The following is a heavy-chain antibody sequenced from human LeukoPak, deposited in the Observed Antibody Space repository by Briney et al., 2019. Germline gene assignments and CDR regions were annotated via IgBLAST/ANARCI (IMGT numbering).Heavy chain of an antibody. D-gene: IGHD1-26*01. V-gene: IGHV1-2*02. Sequence: GASVKVSCKASGYTFTSYYMHWVRQAPGQGLEWMGWINPNSGGTNYAQKFQGRVTMTRDTSISTAYMELSSLRSDDTAVYYCARDPSGSYWAYFDSWGQGTLVTVSS. CDR2: INPNSGGT. CDR3: ARDPSGSYWAYFDS. J-gene: IGHJ4*02. CDR1: GYTFTSYY.